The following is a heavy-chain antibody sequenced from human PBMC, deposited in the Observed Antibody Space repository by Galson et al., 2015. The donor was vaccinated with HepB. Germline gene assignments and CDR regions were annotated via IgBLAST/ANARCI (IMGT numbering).Heavy chain of an antibody. J-gene: IGHJ4*02. CDR1: GFTVSSNY. CDR3: AGGPYYDSSGQNY. Sequence: SLRLSCAASGFTVSSNYMSWVRQAPGKGLEWVSVPYSGGSTYYADSVKGRFTISRDNSKNTLYLQMNSLRAEDTAVYYCAGGPYYDSSGQNYWGQGTLVTVSS. CDR2: PYSGGST. D-gene: IGHD3-22*01. V-gene: IGHV3-53*01.